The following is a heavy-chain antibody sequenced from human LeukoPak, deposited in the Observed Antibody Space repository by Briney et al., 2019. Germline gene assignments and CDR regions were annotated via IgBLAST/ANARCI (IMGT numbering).Heavy chain of an antibody. D-gene: IGHD3-3*01. Sequence: PSETLSLTCTVSGGSISSGDYYWSWIRQPPGKGLECIGYIYYSGSTYYNPSLKSRVAISVDTSKNQFSLKLSSVTAADTAVYYCARYYDFWSGLLANWFDPWGQGTLVTVSS. J-gene: IGHJ5*02. CDR2: IYYSGST. V-gene: IGHV4-30-4*08. CDR1: GGSISSGDYY. CDR3: ARYYDFWSGLLANWFDP.